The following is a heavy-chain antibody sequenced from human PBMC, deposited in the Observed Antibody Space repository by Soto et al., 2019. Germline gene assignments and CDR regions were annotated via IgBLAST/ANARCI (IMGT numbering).Heavy chain of an antibody. V-gene: IGHV2-5*02. J-gene: IGHJ4*02. D-gene: IGHD3-9*01. CDR2: IYWDDDK. Sequence: QITLKESGPPLVKPTQTLTLTCTFSGISLNTSAVGVGWIRQPPGKALEWLALIYWDDDKRYSPSLKSRLTTTKDTPKNHVLLTMTNMDPVDTATYYCAHLLLRNLDWLPRAYDYWGQGTLVTVSS. CDR3: AHLLLRNLDWLPRAYDY. CDR1: GISLNTSAVG.